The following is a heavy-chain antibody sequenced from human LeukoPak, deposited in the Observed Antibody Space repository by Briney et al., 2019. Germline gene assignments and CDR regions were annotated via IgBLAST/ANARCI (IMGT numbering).Heavy chain of an antibody. CDR3: ARGEGKRYFDWFFS. D-gene: IGHD3-9*01. V-gene: IGHV1-2*02. CDR1: GYMFTGYH. J-gene: IGHJ5*01. Sequence: ASVKVSCKASGYMFTGYHMHWVRQAPGQELEWMGWINPNNGGTDFAQKFQGRVTMTRDTSISTAYMELSRLRSDDTAVYFCARGEGKRYFDWFFSWGQGTLVTVSS. CDR2: INPNNGGT.